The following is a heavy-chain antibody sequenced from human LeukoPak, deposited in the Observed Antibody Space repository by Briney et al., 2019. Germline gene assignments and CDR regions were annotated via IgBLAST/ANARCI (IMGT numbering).Heavy chain of an antibody. CDR1: GFTFSSYG. CDR2: ISYDGSNK. V-gene: IGHV3-30*03. J-gene: IGHJ4*02. D-gene: IGHD3-10*01. Sequence: GRSLRLSCAASGFTFSSYGMHWVRQAPGKGLEWVAVISYDGSNKYYADSVKGRFTISRDNSKNTLYLQMNSLRAEDTAVYYCARGQNITIGLVGARDATTVFDYWGQGTLVTVSS. CDR3: ARGQNITIGLVGARDATTVFDY.